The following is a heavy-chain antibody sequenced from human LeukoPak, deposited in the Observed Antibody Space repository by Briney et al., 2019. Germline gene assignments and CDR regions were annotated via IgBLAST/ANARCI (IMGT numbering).Heavy chain of an antibody. CDR2: ISGSGGST. CDR1: GFTFSSYA. D-gene: IGHD1-26*01. CDR3: AKVLPYSGSHHTLDY. Sequence: PGGSLRLSCAASGFTFSSYAMSWVRQAPGKGLEWVSAISGSGGSTYYADSVKGRFTISRDNSKNTLYLQMNSLKPDDTAVYYCAKVLPYSGSHHTLDYWGQGTLVTVSS. J-gene: IGHJ4*02. V-gene: IGHV3-23*01.